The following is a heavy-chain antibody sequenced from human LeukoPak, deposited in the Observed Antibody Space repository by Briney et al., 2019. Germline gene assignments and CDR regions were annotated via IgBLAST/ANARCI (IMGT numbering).Heavy chain of an antibody. J-gene: IGHJ5*02. Sequence: ASVKVSCKASGYTFTWYYMHWVRQAPGQGLEWMGIINPSGGTTDYAQKFHGRITVTRDTSTSTVYMELTSLTSEDTAVYYCARDALSYDYSWGSYGHLGIDPWGQGTLVTVSS. V-gene: IGHV1-46*01. CDR2: INPSGGTT. D-gene: IGHD3-16*01. CDR3: ARDALSYDYSWGSYGHLGIDP. CDR1: GYTFTWYY.